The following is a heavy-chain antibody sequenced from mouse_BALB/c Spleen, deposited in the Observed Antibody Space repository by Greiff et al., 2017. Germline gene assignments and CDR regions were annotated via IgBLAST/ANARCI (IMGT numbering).Heavy chain of an antibody. J-gene: IGHJ4*01. CDR3: ARAGGNQYYYAMDY. CDR2: ISSGGSYT. Sequence: EVKLMESGGGLVKPGGSLKLSCAASGFTFSSYAMSWVRQSPEKRLEWVAEISSGGSYTYYPDTVTGRFTISRDNAKNTLYLEMSSLRSEDTAMYYCARAGGNQYYYAMDYWGQGTSVTVSS. CDR1: GFTFSSYA. D-gene: IGHD2-1*01. V-gene: IGHV5-9-4*01.